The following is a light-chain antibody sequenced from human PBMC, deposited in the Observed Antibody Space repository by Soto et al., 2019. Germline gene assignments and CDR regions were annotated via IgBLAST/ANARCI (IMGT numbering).Light chain of an antibody. Sequence: DIQMTQSPSSLSASVGDRVTITCQARQDISNYLNWYQQKPGKAPKLLIYAASNLETGVPPRFSGSGSGTDFTFTISSLQPEDIATYYCQQYDKLPFTFGPGTKVDIK. CDR3: QQYDKLPFT. CDR1: QDISNY. V-gene: IGKV1-33*01. J-gene: IGKJ3*01. CDR2: AAS.